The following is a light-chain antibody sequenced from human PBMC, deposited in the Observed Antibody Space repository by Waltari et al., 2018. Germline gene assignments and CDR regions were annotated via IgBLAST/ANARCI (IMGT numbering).Light chain of an antibody. V-gene: IGLV2-14*03. CDR1: NSDVGGYNF. CDR3: CSYTSSSTRV. Sequence: QSALTQPASVSGSLGQSITISCTGTNSDVGGYNFVSWYQQHPGKAPKFLIYDVGRRPSGVSNRFSGSKSGNTASLTISGLQAEDEADYYCCSYTSSSTRVFGGGTKLTVL. CDR2: DVG. J-gene: IGLJ3*02.